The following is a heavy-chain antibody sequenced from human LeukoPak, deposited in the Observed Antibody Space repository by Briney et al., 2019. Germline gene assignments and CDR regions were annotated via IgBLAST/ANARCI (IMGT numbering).Heavy chain of an antibody. CDR1: GFTFSSYA. Sequence: GGSLRLSCAASGFTFSSYAMHWVRQAPGKGLEYVSAISSNGGGTYYANSVKGRFTISRDNSKNTLYLQMGSLRAEDMAVYYCARVRDGYNSMDYWGQGTLVTVSS. V-gene: IGHV3-64*01. CDR2: ISSNGGGT. J-gene: IGHJ4*02. CDR3: ARVRDGYNSMDY. D-gene: IGHD5-24*01.